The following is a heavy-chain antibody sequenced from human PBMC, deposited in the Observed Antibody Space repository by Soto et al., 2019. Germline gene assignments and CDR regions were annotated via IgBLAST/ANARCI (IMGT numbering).Heavy chain of an antibody. CDR1: GGSFSGYY. V-gene: IGHV4-59*12. J-gene: IGHJ4*02. CDR3: ARDKITGLFDY. D-gene: IGHD2-8*02. Sequence: TSETLSLTCAVYGGSFSGYYWSWIRQPPGKGLEWIGYIYYSGSTNYNPSLKSRVTISVDTSKNQFSLKLTSVTAADTAVYYCARDKITGLFDYWGQGTLVTVSS. CDR2: IYYSGST.